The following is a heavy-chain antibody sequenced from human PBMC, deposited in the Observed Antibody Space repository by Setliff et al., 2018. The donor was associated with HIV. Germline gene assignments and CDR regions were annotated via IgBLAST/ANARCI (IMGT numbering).Heavy chain of an antibody. V-gene: IGHV7-4-1*02. CDR2: VNTKTGNP. CDR1: GYTFTSYA. J-gene: IGHJ4*02. Sequence: ASVKVSCKASGYTFTSYAMNWVRQAPGQGLEWLGWVNTKTGNPTYVQGFPGQFVFSLDTSVSTAYLEISSLKAEDTAVYYCARAPFLQFFRGSPYYFDYWGQGSLVTVSS. CDR3: ARAPFLQFFRGSPYYFDY. D-gene: IGHD3-10*01.